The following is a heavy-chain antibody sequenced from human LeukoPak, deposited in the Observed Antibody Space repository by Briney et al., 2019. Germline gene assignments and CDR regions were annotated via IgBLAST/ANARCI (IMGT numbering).Heavy chain of an antibody. Sequence: GGSLRLSCAASGFTFSSYAMSWVRQAPGKGLEWVSAISGSGGSTYYADPVKGRFTISRDNSKNTLYLQMNSLRAEDTAVYYCAKDLSYYDILTGWIHGDLIDYWGQGTLVTVSS. J-gene: IGHJ4*02. CDR1: GFTFSSYA. CDR3: AKDLSYYDILTGWIHGDLIDY. D-gene: IGHD3-9*01. V-gene: IGHV3-23*01. CDR2: ISGSGGST.